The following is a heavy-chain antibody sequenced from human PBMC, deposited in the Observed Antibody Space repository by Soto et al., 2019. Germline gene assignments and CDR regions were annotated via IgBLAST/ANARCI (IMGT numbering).Heavy chain of an antibody. Sequence: SFAAAGFTLSAYPMNWVPQAPVNGLEWVTGLSGSGITTYYADSVQGRFTISRDNSKNTVFLQLNSLRAEDTALYYCVQCPMITASYYYYDRDVWHRGTTVSVSS. V-gene: IGHV3-23*01. CDR1: GFTLSAYP. CDR3: VQCPMITASYYYYDRDV. D-gene: IGHD3-16*01. CDR2: LSGSGITT. J-gene: IGHJ6*02.